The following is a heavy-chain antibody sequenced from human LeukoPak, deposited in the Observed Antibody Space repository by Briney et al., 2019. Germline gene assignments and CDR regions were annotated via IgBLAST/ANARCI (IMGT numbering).Heavy chain of an antibody. CDR3: ARDFGYSGYDDDY. J-gene: IGHJ4*02. CDR1: GFTFSSYS. D-gene: IGHD5-12*01. Sequence: PGGSLRLSCAASGFTFSSYSMNWVRQAPGKGLEWVSYISSSSSTIYYADSVKGRFTISRDNAKNSLYLQMNSLRAEDTAVYYCARDFGYSGYDDDYWGQGTLVTVSS. CDR2: ISSSSSTI. V-gene: IGHV3-48*01.